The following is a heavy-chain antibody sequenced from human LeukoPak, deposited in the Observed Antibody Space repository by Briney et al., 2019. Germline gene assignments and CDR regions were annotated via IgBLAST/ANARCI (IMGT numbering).Heavy chain of an antibody. V-gene: IGHV4-39*07. D-gene: IGHD5-12*01. Sequence: SETLSLTCTVSGGSISSSSYYWGWIRQPPGKGLEWIGSIYYSGSTYYNPSLKSRVTISVDTSKNQFSLKLSSVTAADTAVYYCARVQVARYYFDYWGQGTLVTVSS. CDR3: ARVQVARYYFDY. CDR2: IYYSGST. J-gene: IGHJ4*02. CDR1: GGSISSSSYY.